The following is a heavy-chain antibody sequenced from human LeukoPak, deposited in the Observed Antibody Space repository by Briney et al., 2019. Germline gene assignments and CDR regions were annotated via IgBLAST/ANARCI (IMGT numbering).Heavy chain of an antibody. D-gene: IGHD3-10*01. CDR1: GGTYNNYA. V-gene: IGHV1-69*01. Sequence: GSSVKVSCKASGGTYNNYAITWVRQAPGQGLEWVGGILPVFGTSNYAQRFQGRVTITADESTGTTYMELSSLRSEDTAVYYHARDHRGFYYGSGNYYYLDVWGKGTTVTVSS. CDR3: ARDHRGFYYGSGNYYYLDV. J-gene: IGHJ6*03. CDR2: ILPVFGTS.